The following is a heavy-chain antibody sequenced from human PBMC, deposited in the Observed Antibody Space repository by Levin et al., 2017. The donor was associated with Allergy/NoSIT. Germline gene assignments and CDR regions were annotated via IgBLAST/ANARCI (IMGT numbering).Heavy chain of an antibody. J-gene: IGHJ4*02. V-gene: IGHV3-23*01. D-gene: IGHD3-22*01. Sequence: GGSLRLSCEASGFTFSNYAMTWVRQAAGKGLEWVSTISVSGGSTYHADSVKGRFTISRDNSKNTLYLQMNSLRAEDTAVYYCAKGKGGYYSDCWGQGTQVTVSS. CDR2: ISVSGGST. CDR3: AKGKGGYYSDC. CDR1: GFTFSNYA.